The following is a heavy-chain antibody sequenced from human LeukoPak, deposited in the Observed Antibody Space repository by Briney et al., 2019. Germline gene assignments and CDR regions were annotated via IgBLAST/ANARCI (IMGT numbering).Heavy chain of an antibody. D-gene: IGHD4-17*01. J-gene: IGHJ4*02. V-gene: IGHV4-59*12. CDR2: IYYSGDI. CDR3: AGATVVTHYFDY. CDR1: GDSITSYY. Sequence: SETLSLTCIVSGDSITSYYWSWIRQSPGKGLEWIGNIYYSGDIHYNPSLKSRVTISVDTSKNQFSLKLSSVTAADTAVYYCAGATVVTHYFDYWGQGTLVTVSS.